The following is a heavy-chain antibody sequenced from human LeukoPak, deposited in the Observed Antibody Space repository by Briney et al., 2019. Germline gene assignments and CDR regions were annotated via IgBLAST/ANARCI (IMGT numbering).Heavy chain of an antibody. J-gene: IGHJ4*02. D-gene: IGHD3-22*01. CDR1: GFTFDDYA. CDR2: ISWNSGSI. CDR3: AKGGGNYYDSSGYLPD. V-gene: IGHV3-9*01. Sequence: GGSLRLSCAASGFTFDDYAMHWVRHAPGKGLEWVSGISWNSGSIGYADSVKGRFTISRDNAKNTLYLQMNSLRAEDTAVYYCAKGGGNYYDSSGYLPDWGQGTLVTVSS.